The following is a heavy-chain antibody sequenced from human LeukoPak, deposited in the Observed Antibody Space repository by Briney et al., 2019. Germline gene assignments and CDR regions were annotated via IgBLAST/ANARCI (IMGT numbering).Heavy chain of an antibody. CDR3: ARSFVYQLLAADY. CDR2: IIPIFGTA. Sequence: SVKASCKASGGTFSSYAISWVRQAPGQGLEWMGGIIPIFGTANYAQKFQGRVTITADESTSTAYMELSSLRSEDTAVYYCARSFVYQLLAADYWGQGTLVTVSS. J-gene: IGHJ4*02. V-gene: IGHV1-69*13. D-gene: IGHD6-25*01. CDR1: GGTFSSYA.